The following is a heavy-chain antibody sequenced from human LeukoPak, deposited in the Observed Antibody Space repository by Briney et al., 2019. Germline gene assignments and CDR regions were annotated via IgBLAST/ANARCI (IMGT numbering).Heavy chain of an antibody. D-gene: IGHD3-22*01. CDR2: ISAYNGNT. J-gene: IGHJ2*01. CDR3: ARGAPLPYDSSGYYVSGRDWYFDL. CDR1: GYTFTSYG. V-gene: IGHV1-18*01. Sequence: GASVKVSCKASGYTFTSYGISWVRQAPGQGLEWMGWISAYNGNTNYAQKLQGRVTMTTDTSTSTAYMELRSLRSDDTAVYYCARGAPLPYDSSGYYVSGRDWYFDLWGRGTLVTVSS.